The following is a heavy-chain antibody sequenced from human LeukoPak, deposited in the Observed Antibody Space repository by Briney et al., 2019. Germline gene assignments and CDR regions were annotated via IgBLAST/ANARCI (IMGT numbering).Heavy chain of an antibody. D-gene: IGHD1-1*01. J-gene: IGHJ4*02. V-gene: IGHV3-23*01. CDR1: GFTFSDYA. CDR2: ISDSGDTT. CDR3: AKEPFASGTYYFDY. Sequence: GSLRLSCAASGFTFSDYAMTWVRQAPGKGLEWVSTISDSGDTTYYADSVKGRFTISRDNAKNTLYLQMNSLRAEDTAVYYCAKEPFASGTYYFDYWGQGTLVTVSS.